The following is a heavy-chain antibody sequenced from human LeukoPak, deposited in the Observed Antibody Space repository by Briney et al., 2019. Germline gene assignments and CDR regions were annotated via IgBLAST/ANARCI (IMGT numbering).Heavy chain of an antibody. V-gene: IGHV3-30*02. Sequence: GGSLRLSCAASGFTFSSYGMHWVRQAPGKGLEWVAFIRYDGSNKYYADSVKGRFTIYRDNSKNTLYLQMNSLRAEDTAVYYCAKGVEMATISNAFDIWGQGTMVTVSS. CDR2: IRYDGSNK. CDR1: GFTFSSYG. J-gene: IGHJ3*02. D-gene: IGHD5-24*01. CDR3: AKGVEMATISNAFDI.